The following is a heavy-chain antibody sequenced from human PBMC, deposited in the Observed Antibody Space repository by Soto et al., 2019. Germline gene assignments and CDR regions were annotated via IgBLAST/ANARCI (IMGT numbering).Heavy chain of an antibody. CDR2: ISYDGSNK. J-gene: IGHJ4*02. Sequence: GGSLRLSCAASGFTFSSYAMHWVRQAPGKGLEWVAVISYDGSNKYYADSVKGRFTISRDNSKNTLYLQMNSLRAEDTAVYYCARDHTMVRGVTPYFDYWGQGTLVTVSS. CDR1: GFTFSSYA. D-gene: IGHD3-10*01. CDR3: ARDHTMVRGVTPYFDY. V-gene: IGHV3-30-3*01.